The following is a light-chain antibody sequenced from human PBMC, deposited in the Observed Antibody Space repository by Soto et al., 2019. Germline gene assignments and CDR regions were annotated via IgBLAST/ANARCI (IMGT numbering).Light chain of an antibody. CDR3: QRTYTIPHT. J-gene: IGKJ1*01. CDR1: QTIITY. CDR2: FAS. V-gene: IGKV1-39*01. Sequence: DIQMTQSPSSLSASVGDTVTITCRAGQTIITYLNWYQQKPGKAPKLLIYFASTLQSGVPSRFSGSRSGTDFTLTISSLQPEDFATYYCQRTYTIPHTFGQGTKVEIK.